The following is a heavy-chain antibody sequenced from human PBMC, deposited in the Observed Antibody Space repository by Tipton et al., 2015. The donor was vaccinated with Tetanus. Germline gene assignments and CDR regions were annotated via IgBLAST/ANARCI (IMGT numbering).Heavy chain of an antibody. V-gene: IGHV4-30-2*01. CDR3: ARERIRLIGEVIFRYFDL. D-gene: IGHD3-3*02. CDR2: IYHTGGS. J-gene: IGHJ2*01. Sequence: LRLSCDVPGVSMRNGGYSWSWIRQPPGKGLEWVGYIYHTGGSYYNPSLKSRVSMSVDLSKNQFSLILSSVTAADTAVYYCARERIRLIGEVIFRYFDLWGRGTLVTVSS. CDR1: GVSMRNGGYS.